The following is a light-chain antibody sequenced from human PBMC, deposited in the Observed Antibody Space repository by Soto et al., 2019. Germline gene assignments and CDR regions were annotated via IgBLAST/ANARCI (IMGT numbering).Light chain of an antibody. Sequence: ELVRTQSPAILSVSPGERATLACRARQRVNNNLAWYPQKPGQFPRLLIYGASTRATGIPARFSDSGSGTDFTLTISSLQSEDFAVYYCQQYTNWPLLYTFGQGTKLEI. J-gene: IGKJ2*01. CDR3: QQYTNWPLLYT. V-gene: IGKV3-15*01. CDR1: QRVNNN. CDR2: GAS.